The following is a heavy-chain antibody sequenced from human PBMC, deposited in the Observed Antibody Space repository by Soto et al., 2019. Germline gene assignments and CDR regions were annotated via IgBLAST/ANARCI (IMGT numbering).Heavy chain of an antibody. J-gene: IGHJ3*02. CDR1: GYSFTSYW. CDR2: IYPGDSDT. D-gene: IGHD2-21*02. Sequence: EVQLVQSGAEVKKPGESLKISCKGSGYSFTSYWIGWVRQMPGKGLEWMGIIYPGDSDTRYSPFFQGQVTISADKSISTAYLQWSSLKASDTAMYYCARQTRGHIVVVTAIPYDAFDIWGQGTMVTVSS. V-gene: IGHV5-51*01. CDR3: ARQTRGHIVVVTAIPYDAFDI.